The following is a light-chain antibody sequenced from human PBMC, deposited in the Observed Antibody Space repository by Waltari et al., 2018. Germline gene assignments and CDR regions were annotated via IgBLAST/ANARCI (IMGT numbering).Light chain of an antibody. Sequence: EIVLPRSPATLSLSPGERATLSRRASQSVSSYLAWYQQMPGQAHRLLIHSASNRATGIPARFSGSGSGTDFTLTISSLEPEDFAVYYCQQRSNWPRTFGQGTKVEIK. CDR3: QQRSNWPRT. J-gene: IGKJ1*01. CDR2: SAS. V-gene: IGKV3-11*01. CDR1: QSVSSY.